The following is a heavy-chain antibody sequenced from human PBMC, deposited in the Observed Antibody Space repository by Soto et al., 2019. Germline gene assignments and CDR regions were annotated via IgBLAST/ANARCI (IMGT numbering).Heavy chain of an antibody. CDR2: INPNSGGT. D-gene: IGHD6-25*01. CDR1: GYTFTGYY. Sequence: ASVKVSCKASGYTFTGYYMHWVRQAPGQGLEWMGWINPNSGGTNYAQKFQGWVTMTRDTSISTAYMELSRLRSDDTAVYYCARQVRRGSGGQGYWGQGTLVTVSS. CDR3: ARQVRRGSGGQGY. V-gene: IGHV1-2*04. J-gene: IGHJ4*02.